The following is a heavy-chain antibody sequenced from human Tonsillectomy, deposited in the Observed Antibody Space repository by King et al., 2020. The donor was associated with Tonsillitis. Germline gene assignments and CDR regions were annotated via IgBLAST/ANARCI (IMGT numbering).Heavy chain of an antibody. J-gene: IGHJ6*02. CDR1: GFTFSNYD. CDR2: IGTAGDT. Sequence: VQLVESGGGLVQPGGSLRLSCAASGFTFSNYDMHWVRQAIGKGLEWVSAIGTAGDTYYPGSVKGRFTISRDNGKNSLYLQMNNLRAGDTAVYYCARAVRNWGRDYFYGLDVWGQGTTVTVSS. CDR3: ARAVRNWGRDYFYGLDV. V-gene: IGHV3-13*01. D-gene: IGHD7-27*01.